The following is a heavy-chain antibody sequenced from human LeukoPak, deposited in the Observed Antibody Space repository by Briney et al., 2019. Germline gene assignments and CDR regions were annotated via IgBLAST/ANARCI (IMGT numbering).Heavy chain of an antibody. CDR2: INPNSGGT. J-gene: IGHJ3*02. CDR3: ASNYDSSGSAPDAFDI. CDR1: GYTFTGYY. D-gene: IGHD3-22*01. Sequence: ASVKVSCKASGYTFTGYYMHWVRQAPGQGLEWMGWINPNSGGTNYAQKFQGRVTMTRDTSISTAYMELSRLRSDDTAVYYCASNYDSSGSAPDAFDIWGQGTMVTVSS. V-gene: IGHV1-2*02.